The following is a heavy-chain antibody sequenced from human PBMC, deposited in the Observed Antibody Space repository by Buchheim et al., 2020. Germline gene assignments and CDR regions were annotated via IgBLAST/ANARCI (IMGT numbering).Heavy chain of an antibody. CDR2: ISKDGSNK. CDR3: AKDLGIVIVPAAIDY. J-gene: IGHJ4*02. CDR1: GFTFSSYG. D-gene: IGHD2-2*01. Sequence: QVQLVESGGGVVQPGRSLRLSCAASGFTFSSYGMHWVRQAPGKGLEWVAVISKDGSNKYYAGSVKGRFTISSDNSKNTLYPQMNSLRAEDTAVYYCAKDLGIVIVPAAIDYWGQGTL. V-gene: IGHV3-30*18.